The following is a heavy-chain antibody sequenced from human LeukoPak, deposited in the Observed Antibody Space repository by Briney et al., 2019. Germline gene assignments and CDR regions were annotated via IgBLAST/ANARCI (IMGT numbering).Heavy chain of an antibody. D-gene: IGHD3-10*01. V-gene: IGHV3-7*01. J-gene: IGHJ4*02. Sequence: PGGSLRLSCTASGFTFRGYWMTWVRQAPGKGLEWVATINQHGSDQFYVDSAKGRFTISRDDAKNSLYLQMNSLRAEDTAVYYCGSFGFDSWGQGTLVTVSS. CDR1: GFTFRGYW. CDR2: INQHGSDQ. CDR3: GSFGFDS.